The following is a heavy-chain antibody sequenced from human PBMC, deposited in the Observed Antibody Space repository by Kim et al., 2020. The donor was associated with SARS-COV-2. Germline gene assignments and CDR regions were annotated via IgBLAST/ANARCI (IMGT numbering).Heavy chain of an antibody. CDR3: ARGEGMATINSFSY. CDR2: IYYSGST. Sequence: SETLSLTCTVSGGSISSYYWSWIRQPPGKGLEWIGYIYYSGSTNYNPSLKSRVTISVDTSKNQFSLKLSSVTAADTAVYYCARGEGMATINSFSYWGQGTLVTVSS. D-gene: IGHD5-12*01. CDR1: GGSISSYY. J-gene: IGHJ4*02. V-gene: IGHV4-59*13.